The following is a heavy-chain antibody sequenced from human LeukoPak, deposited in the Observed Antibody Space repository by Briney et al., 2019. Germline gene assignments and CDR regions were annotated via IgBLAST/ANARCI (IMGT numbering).Heavy chain of an antibody. CDR2: INPSGGST. V-gene: IGHV1-46*01. CDR3: ARDPYYYDSSGYYLDY. Sequence: GASVKVSCKASGYTFTSYYMHWVRQAPGQGLEWMEIINPSGGSTSYAQKFQGRVTMTRDTSTSTVYMELSSLRSEDTAVYYCARDPYYYDSSGYYLDYWGQGTLVTVSS. D-gene: IGHD3-22*01. J-gene: IGHJ4*02. CDR1: GYTFTSYY.